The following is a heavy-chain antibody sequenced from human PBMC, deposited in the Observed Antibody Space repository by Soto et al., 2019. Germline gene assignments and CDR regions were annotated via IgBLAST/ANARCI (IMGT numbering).Heavy chain of an antibody. V-gene: IGHV3-23*01. CDR1: GFTFSSYA. Sequence: GGSLRLSCAASGFTFSSYAMSWVRQAPGKGLEWVSAISGSGGSTYYADSVKGRFTISRDNSKSTLYLEMNSLRAEDTAVYYCAKDREYYYDSSGYFCFDYWGQGTLVTVST. CDR3: AKDREYYYDSSGYFCFDY. J-gene: IGHJ4*02. D-gene: IGHD3-22*01. CDR2: ISGSGGST.